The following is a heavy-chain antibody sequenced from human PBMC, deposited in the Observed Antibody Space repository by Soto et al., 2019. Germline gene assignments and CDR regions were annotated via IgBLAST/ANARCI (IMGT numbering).Heavy chain of an antibody. CDR1: GYTFTSYA. CDR3: ARDKESRRAGGYRYGNFDY. D-gene: IGHD5-18*01. Sequence: QVQLVQSGAEVKKPGASVKVSCKASGYTFTSYAMHWVRQAPGQRLEWMGWINAGNGNTKYSQKFQGRVTITRYTPASTGYMVLCSLRSEYTAVYYCARDKESRRAGGYRYGNFDYWAQGTLVTVSS. V-gene: IGHV1-3*01. CDR2: INAGNGNT. J-gene: IGHJ4*02.